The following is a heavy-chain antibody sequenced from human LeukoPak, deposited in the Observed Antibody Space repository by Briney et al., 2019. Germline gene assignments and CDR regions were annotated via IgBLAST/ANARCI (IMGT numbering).Heavy chain of an antibody. D-gene: IGHD4-17*01. Sequence: GGSLRLSCAASGFTFSSYAMSRVRQAPGKGLEWVSAISGSGGSTYYADSVKGRFTISRDNSKNTLYLQMNSLRAEDTAVYYCANAYGDYSNWFDPWGQGTLVTVSS. V-gene: IGHV3-23*01. J-gene: IGHJ5*02. CDR1: GFTFSSYA. CDR3: ANAYGDYSNWFDP. CDR2: ISGSGGST.